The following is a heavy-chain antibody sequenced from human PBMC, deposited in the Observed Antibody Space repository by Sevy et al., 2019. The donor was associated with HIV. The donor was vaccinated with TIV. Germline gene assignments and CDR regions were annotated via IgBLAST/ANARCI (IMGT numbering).Heavy chain of an antibody. V-gene: IGHV1-24*01. CDR3: ATVVRIECGGSCYFDY. Sequence: ASVKVSCKVSGYTLTELSMHWVRQAPGKGLEWMGGFGPEDGETIYAQKFQGRVTMTEDTSTDTAYMELSSLRSEDTAVYYCATVVRIECGGSCYFDYGGEGTLVTVSS. CDR2: FGPEDGET. CDR1: GYTLTELS. J-gene: IGHJ4*02. D-gene: IGHD2-15*01.